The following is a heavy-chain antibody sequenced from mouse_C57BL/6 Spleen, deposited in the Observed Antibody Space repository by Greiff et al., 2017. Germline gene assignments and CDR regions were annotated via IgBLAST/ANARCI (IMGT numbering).Heavy chain of an antibody. D-gene: IGHD1-1*01. CDR2: IRSKSNNYAT. CDR3: VRQVVANDYFDY. Sequence: EVQLQESGGGLVQPKGSLKLSCAASGFSFNTYAMNWVRQAPGKGLEWVARIRSKSNNYATYYADSVKDRFTISRDDSESMLYLQMNNLKTEDTAMYYCVRQVVANDYFDYWGQGTTLTVSS. J-gene: IGHJ2*01. CDR1: GFSFNTYA. V-gene: IGHV10-1*01.